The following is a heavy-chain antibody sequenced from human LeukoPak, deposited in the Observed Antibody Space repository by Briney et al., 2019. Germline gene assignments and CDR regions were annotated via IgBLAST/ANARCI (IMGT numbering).Heavy chain of an antibody. CDR2: ISGSGGST. J-gene: IGHJ4*02. CDR1: GFTFSSYA. D-gene: IGHD3-16*01. CDR3: ARERYYVPDC. V-gene: IGHV3-23*01. Sequence: GGFLRLSCAASGFTFSSYAMSWVRQAPGKGLEWVSAISGSGGSTYYADSVKGRFTISRDNSKNTLYLQMNSLRADDTAAYYCARERYYVPDCWGQGTLVTVSS.